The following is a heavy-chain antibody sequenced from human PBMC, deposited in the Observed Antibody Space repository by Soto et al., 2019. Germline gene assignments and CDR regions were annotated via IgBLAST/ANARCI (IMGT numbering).Heavy chain of an antibody. CDR1: GYTFTSYG. Sequence: ASVKVSCKASGYTFTSYGISWVRQAPGQGLEWMGWMNPNSGNTGYAQKFQGRVTMTRNTSISTAYMELSSLRSEDTALYYCARGRRYCSGGSCLNWFDPWGQGTLVTVSS. CDR3: ARGRRYCSGGSCLNWFDP. CDR2: MNPNSGNT. J-gene: IGHJ5*02. V-gene: IGHV1-8*02. D-gene: IGHD2-15*01.